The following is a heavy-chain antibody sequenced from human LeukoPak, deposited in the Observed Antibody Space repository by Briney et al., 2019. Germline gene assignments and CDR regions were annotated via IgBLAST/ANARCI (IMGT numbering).Heavy chain of an antibody. CDR3: ARDRVWFGEFYYGMDV. Sequence: ASVTVSFKASGYTFTSYSISWVRQAPGQGLEWMGWISVYNGNTNYAQKVQGRVTMTTDTSTSTAYMELRSLRSDDTAVYYCARDRVWFGEFYYGMDVWGQGTTVTVSS. J-gene: IGHJ6*02. CDR1: GYTFTSYS. D-gene: IGHD3-10*01. CDR2: ISVYNGNT. V-gene: IGHV1-18*01.